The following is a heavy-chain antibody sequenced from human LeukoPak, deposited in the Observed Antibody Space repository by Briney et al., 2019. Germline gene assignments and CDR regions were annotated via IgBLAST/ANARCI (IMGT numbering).Heavy chain of an antibody. CDR1: GFNFSTYS. Sequence: GGSLRLSCAASGFNFSTYSMNWVRQAPGEGLEWVSYISVRGGDIYYADSVKGRFTVSRDNAKNSLYLQMHTLRDEDTAVYYCARDKGSGYSYGWDYWGQGTLVTVSS. D-gene: IGHD5-18*01. CDR3: ARDKGSGYSYGWDY. CDR2: ISVRGGDI. V-gene: IGHV3-48*02. J-gene: IGHJ4*02.